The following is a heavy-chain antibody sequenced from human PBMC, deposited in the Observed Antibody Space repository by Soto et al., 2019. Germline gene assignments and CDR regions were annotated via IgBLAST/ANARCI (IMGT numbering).Heavy chain of an antibody. D-gene: IGHD3-22*01. Sequence: GGSLRLSCAASGFTFSSYWMHWVRQAPGKGLVWVSRINSDGSSTSYADSVKGRFTISRDNAKNTLYLQMNSLRAEDTAVYYCASSYYYDSSGYYPPLYWGQGTLVTVSS. CDR1: GFTFSSYW. CDR2: INSDGSST. V-gene: IGHV3-74*01. CDR3: ASSYYYDSSGYYPPLY. J-gene: IGHJ4*02.